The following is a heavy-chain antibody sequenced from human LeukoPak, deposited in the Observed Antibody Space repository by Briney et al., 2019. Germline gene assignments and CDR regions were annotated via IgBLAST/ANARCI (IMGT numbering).Heavy chain of an antibody. CDR1: GGSISSYY. D-gene: IGHD3-16*01. J-gene: IGHJ3*02. V-gene: IGHV4-59*01. CDR3: ARDIPLGPPSYAFDI. CDR2: IYYSGST. Sequence: PSETLSLTCTVSGGSISSYYWSWIRQPPGKGLEWIGYIYYSGSTNYNPSLKSRVTISVDTSKNQFSLKLSSVTAADTAVYYCARDIPLGPPSYAFDIWGQGTMVTVSS.